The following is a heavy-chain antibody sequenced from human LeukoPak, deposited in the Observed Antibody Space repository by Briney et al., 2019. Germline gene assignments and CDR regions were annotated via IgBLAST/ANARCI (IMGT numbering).Heavy chain of an antibody. CDR1: GYTFTSYD. CDR2: MNPSSGNT. CDR3: ARGLRPNYYYYMDV. D-gene: IGHD4-17*01. J-gene: IGHJ6*03. Sequence: ASVKVSCKASGYTFTSYDINWVRQATGQGLEWMGWMNPSSGNTGYAQKLQGRVTMTRNNSISTAYMELSSLRAEDTAVYYCARGLRPNYYYYMDVWGQGTTVTVSS. V-gene: IGHV1-8*01.